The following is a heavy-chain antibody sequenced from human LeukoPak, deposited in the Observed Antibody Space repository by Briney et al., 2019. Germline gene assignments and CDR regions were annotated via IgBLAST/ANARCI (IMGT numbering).Heavy chain of an antibody. CDR2: FDPEDGET. D-gene: IGHD2-2*01. Sequence: ASVKVSCKVSGYTLTELSMHWVRQPPGKGLEGMGRFDPEDGETIYAQKFRGRVTMTEDTSTDTAYMELSSLRSEDTAVYYCATFGVAQYCSSTSCYLSGGYWGQGTLVTVSS. CDR1: GYTLTELS. V-gene: IGHV1-24*01. CDR3: ATFGVAQYCSSTSCYLSGGY. J-gene: IGHJ4*02.